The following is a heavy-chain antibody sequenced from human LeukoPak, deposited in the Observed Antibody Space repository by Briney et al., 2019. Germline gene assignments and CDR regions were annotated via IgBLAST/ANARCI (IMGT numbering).Heavy chain of an antibody. J-gene: IGHJ1*01. CDR2: FDPEDGET. D-gene: IGHD6-13*01. Sequence: ASVKVSSKVSGYTLTELSMHWVRQATGKGLEWMGGFDPEDGETIYAQKFQGRVTMTEDISTDTAYMELSSLRSEDTAVYYCATDCRTAAGPFEYFQHWGQGTLVTVSS. CDR1: GYTLTELS. V-gene: IGHV1-24*01. CDR3: ATDCRTAAGPFEYFQH.